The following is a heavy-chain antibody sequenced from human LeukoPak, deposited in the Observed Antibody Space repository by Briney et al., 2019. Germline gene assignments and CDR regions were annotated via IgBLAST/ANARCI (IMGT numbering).Heavy chain of an antibody. CDR3: ARASWVSSTDAVR. J-gene: IGHJ4*02. Sequence: GGSLRLSCAASGLSFSSFAMSWVHQGPARGLEWVSSISGNGETFYADSVRGRFTLSSDSSRNTVYFQLNNLRVEDTAIYYCARASWVSSTDAVRWGQGTLVTVSS. D-gene: IGHD3-16*01. CDR2: ISGNGET. V-gene: IGHV3-23*01. CDR1: GLSFSSFA.